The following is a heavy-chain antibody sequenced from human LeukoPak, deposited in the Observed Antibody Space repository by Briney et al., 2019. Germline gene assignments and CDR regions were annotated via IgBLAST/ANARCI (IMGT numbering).Heavy chain of an antibody. CDR3: ARARDYGDYRSSFDY. V-gene: IGHV3-33*01. CDR2: IWYDGSNK. D-gene: IGHD4-17*01. CDR1: GFIFSSYG. J-gene: IGHJ4*02. Sequence: PGRSLRLSCAASGFIFSSYGMHWVRQAPGEGLEWVAVIWYDGSNKYYADSVKGRFTISRDNSKNTLYLQMNSLRAEDTAVYYCARARDYGDYRSSFDYWGQGTLVTVSS.